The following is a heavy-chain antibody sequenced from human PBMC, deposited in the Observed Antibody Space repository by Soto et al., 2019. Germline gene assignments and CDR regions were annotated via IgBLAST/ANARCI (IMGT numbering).Heavy chain of an antibody. CDR1: GYTFTSYD. D-gene: IGHD2-21*02. CDR2: MNPNSGNT. Sequence: QVQLVQSGAEVKKPGASVKVSCKASGYTFTSYDINWVRQATGQGLEYLGWMNPNSGNTGCVQKFEGRVTMTWDSSTTTASMELSSLRSGATAAYFCARDVKYGACSRSFDPWGQGTLVTVSS. V-gene: IGHV1-8*01. J-gene: IGHJ5*02. CDR3: ARDVKYGACSRSFDP.